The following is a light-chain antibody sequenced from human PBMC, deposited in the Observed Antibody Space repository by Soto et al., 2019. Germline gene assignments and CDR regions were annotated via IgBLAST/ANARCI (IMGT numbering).Light chain of an antibody. CDR2: GAS. CDR3: QQDDNYPPYT. Sequence: ETVMTQSPVTLSVSPGERATLSCRASQSVSRNFAGYPQKPGQPPTLRTYGASTRSTGIPARFSGSGSGTEFTITISSLQSADFAVYYWQQDDNYPPYTVGQVTKLE. V-gene: IGKV3-15*01. J-gene: IGKJ2*01. CDR1: QSVSRN.